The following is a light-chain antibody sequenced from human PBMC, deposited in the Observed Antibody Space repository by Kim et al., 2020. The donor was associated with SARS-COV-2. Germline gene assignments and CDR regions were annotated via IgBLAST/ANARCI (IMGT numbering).Light chain of an antibody. CDR1: QGISSW. Sequence: DIQMTQSPSSVSASVGDRVTITCRASQGISSWLAWYQRKPGKAPNLLIFAASTLQSGVPSRFSGSGSGTEFTLTISSLQPEDFATYYCQQSDSFPLTFGGGTKVDIK. V-gene: IGKV1-12*01. J-gene: IGKJ4*01. CDR3: QQSDSFPLT. CDR2: AAS.